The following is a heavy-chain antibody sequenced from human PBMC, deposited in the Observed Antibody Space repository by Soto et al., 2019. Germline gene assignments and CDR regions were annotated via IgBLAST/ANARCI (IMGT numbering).Heavy chain of an antibody. CDR3: AKGLRFMEH. Sequence: GGSLRLSCVASGFTFSSYALHWVRQAPGKGLEWVALISNDGMNTFYADSVKGRMTVSRDKPEKTMYLQMNSLTAEDTAVYYCAKGLRFMEHWGQGTVVTVSS. V-gene: IGHV3-30-3*02. CDR2: ISNDGMNT. CDR1: GFTFSSYA. D-gene: IGHD1-1*01. J-gene: IGHJ1*01.